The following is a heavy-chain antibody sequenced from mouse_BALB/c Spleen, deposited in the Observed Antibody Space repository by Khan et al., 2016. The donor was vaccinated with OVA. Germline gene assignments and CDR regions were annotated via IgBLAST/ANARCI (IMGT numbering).Heavy chain of an antibody. Sequence: EVELVESGGGLVKPGGSLKLSCAASGFAFSSYVMSWVRQTPEKRLEWVANLIRGGSHTYSPDSVEGRFPISRVHARNTLDLQMSSLRYEGTDLYYCAIHAVTAVNCYLDVWGAGTTVTGSS. CDR3: AIHAVTAVNCYLDV. CDR1: GFAFSSYV. D-gene: IGHD2-1*01. V-gene: IGHV5-9*02. CDR2: LIRGGSHT. J-gene: IGHJ1*01.